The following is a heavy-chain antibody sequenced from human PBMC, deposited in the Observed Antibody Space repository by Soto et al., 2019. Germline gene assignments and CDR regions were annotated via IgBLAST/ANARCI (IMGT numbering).Heavy chain of an antibody. D-gene: IGHD2-15*01. J-gene: IGHJ4*02. V-gene: IGHV3-30*18. CDR2: ISYDGSNK. CDR1: GFTFSSYG. CDR3: AKRRGGGGHFDD. Sequence: GGSLRLSCAASGFTFSSYGMHWVRQAPGKGLEWVAVISYDGSNKYYADSVKGRFTISRDNSKNTLYLQMNSLTAEDTAVYLGAKRRGGGGHFDDWGQGALVTVAS.